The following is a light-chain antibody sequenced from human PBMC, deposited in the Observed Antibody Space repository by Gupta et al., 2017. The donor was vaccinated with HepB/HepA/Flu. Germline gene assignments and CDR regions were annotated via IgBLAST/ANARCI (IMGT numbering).Light chain of an antibody. Sequence: QSVLTQPPSMSGTPGQTVTFACSGGRSNIGRNYICWYHQLPGTAPKLLIYRNNLRPSGVPDRFSGSKSDTSGSLSISGLRSEDGGDYYCASWDDALSVWVFGGGTTLTVL. CDR2: RNN. CDR3: ASWDDALSVWV. V-gene: IGLV1-47*01. CDR1: RSNIGRNY. J-gene: IGLJ3*02.